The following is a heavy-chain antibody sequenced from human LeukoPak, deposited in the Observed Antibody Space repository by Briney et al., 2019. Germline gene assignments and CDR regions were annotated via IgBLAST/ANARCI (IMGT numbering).Heavy chain of an antibody. CDR3: ARDRTYYGSGSYYNDY. J-gene: IGHJ4*02. Sequence: GGSLRLSCAASGFTFSSYSMNWVRQAPGEGLEWVSSISSSSSYIYYADSVKGRFTISRDNAKNSLYLQMNSLRAEDTAVYYCARDRTYYGSGSYYNDYWGQGTLVTVSS. CDR2: ISSSSSYI. V-gene: IGHV3-21*01. CDR1: GFTFSSYS. D-gene: IGHD3-10*01.